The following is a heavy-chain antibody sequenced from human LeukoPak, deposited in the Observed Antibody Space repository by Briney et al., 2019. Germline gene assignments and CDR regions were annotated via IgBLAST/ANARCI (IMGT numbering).Heavy chain of an antibody. CDR1: GGSISSISYY. J-gene: IGHJ4*02. D-gene: IGHD4-11*01. V-gene: IGHV4-39*01. CDR3: ARRSMTTVDY. CDR2: IYYSGGT. Sequence: SETLSLTCTVSGGSISSISYYWGWIRQPPGKGLEWIGCIYYSGGTYYNPSLKSRVTISVGTSKNQISLKMSSVTAADTAVYYCARRSMTTVDYWGQGTLVTVSS.